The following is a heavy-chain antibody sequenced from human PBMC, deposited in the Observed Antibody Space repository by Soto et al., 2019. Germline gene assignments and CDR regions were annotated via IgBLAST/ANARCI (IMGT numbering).Heavy chain of an antibody. V-gene: IGHV4-61*03. J-gene: IGHJ5*02. CDR2: IYDSENT. D-gene: IGHD3-3*01. CDR3: ARDTSYDFGSGYVGFDP. CDR1: GGSGSSRSFY. Sequence: SETLSLTRTVSGGSGSSRSFYRSWVRQTPGRGLEWIGYIYDSENTNYNPSLKSRVTISVDRSRNHFSLNLRSVTTADTAVYYCARDTSYDFGSGYVGFDPWGQGTLVTVSS.